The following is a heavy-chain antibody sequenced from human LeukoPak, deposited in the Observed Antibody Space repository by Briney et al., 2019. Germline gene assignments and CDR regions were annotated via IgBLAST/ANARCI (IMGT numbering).Heavy chain of an antibody. Sequence: EPGRSLRLSCAASGFTFSSYAMHWVRQAPGKGLEWVAVISYDGSNKYYADSVKGRFTISRDNSKNTLYLQMNSLRAEDTAVYYCARKNGLDYWGQGTLVTVSS. CDR2: ISYDGSNK. J-gene: IGHJ4*02. CDR1: GFTFSSYA. CDR3: ARKNGLDY. V-gene: IGHV3-30*04.